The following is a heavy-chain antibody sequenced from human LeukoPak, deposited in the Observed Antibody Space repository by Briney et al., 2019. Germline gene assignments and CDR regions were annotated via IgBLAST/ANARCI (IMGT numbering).Heavy chain of an antibody. CDR1: GYTFTSYD. V-gene: IGHV1-69*13. CDR3: GTGMFREPLNDY. Sequence: SVKVSCKASGYTFTSYDINWVRQATGQGLEWMGGIIPMFGTANYTQKVQGRVTITADESTSTAYMELSSLRSEDTAVYYCGTGMFREPLNDYWGPGTLVTVSS. D-gene: IGHD3-10*02. J-gene: IGHJ4*02. CDR2: IIPMFGTA.